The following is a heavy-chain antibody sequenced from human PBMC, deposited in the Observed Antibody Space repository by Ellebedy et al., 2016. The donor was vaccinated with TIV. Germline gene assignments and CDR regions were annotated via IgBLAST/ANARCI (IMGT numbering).Heavy chain of an antibody. J-gene: IGHJ6*02. CDR2: ISGSGGST. Sequence: GESLKISXAASGFTFSSYAMSWVRQAPGKGLEWVSAISGSGGSTYYADSVKGRFTISRDNSKNTLYLQMNSLRAEDTAVYYCARDGPRIGAPLYYYYYGMDVWGQGTTVTVSS. CDR1: GFTFSSYA. CDR3: ARDGPRIGAPLYYYYYGMDV. V-gene: IGHV3-23*01. D-gene: IGHD6-13*01.